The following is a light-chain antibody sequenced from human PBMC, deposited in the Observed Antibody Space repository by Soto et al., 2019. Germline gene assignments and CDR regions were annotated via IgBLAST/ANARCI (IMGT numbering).Light chain of an antibody. Sequence: QSALTQPRSVSGSPGQSVTISCTGTSSDVGSYNFVSWHQQHPGKAPKLMIYEGSKRPSGVSNRFSGSKSGNTASLTISGLQAEDEADYYCCSYAGSSTYVFGTGTKLTVL. CDR1: SSDVGSYNF. CDR3: CSYAGSSTYV. CDR2: EGS. J-gene: IGLJ1*01. V-gene: IGLV2-23*01.